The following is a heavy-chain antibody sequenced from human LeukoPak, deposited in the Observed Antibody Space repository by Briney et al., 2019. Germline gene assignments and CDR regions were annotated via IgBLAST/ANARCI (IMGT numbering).Heavy chain of an antibody. V-gene: IGHV3-66*02. D-gene: IGHD6-19*01. CDR3: ASLSSRVGFDP. Sequence: GGSLRLSCAASGFTVSSNYMSWVRQAPGKGLEWVSVIYSGGSTYYADSVKGRFTISRDNSKNTLYLQMNGLRAEDTAVYYCASLSSRVGFDPWGQGTLVTVSS. CDR1: GFTVSSNY. CDR2: IYSGGST. J-gene: IGHJ5*02.